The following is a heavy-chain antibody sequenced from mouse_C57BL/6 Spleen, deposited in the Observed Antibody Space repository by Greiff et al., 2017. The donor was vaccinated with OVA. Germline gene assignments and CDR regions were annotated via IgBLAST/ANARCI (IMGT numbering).Heavy chain of an antibody. V-gene: IGHV3-1*01. Sequence: EVQLQQSGPGMVKPSQSLSLTCTVTGYSITSGYDWHWIRHFPGNKLEWMGYISYSGSTNYNPSLKSRISITHDTSKNHFFLKLNSVTTEDTATYYCARGDDFPYYAMDYWGQGTSVTVSS. D-gene: IGHD2-4*01. CDR3: ARGDDFPYYAMDY. CDR1: GYSITSGYD. J-gene: IGHJ4*01. CDR2: ISYSGST.